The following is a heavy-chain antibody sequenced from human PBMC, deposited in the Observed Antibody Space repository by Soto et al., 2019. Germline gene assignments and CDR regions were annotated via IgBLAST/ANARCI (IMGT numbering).Heavy chain of an antibody. Sequence: PSETLSLTCTVSGGSISSYYRSWIRQPPGKGLEWIGYIYYSGSTNYNPSLKSRVTISVDTSKNQFSLKLSSVTAADTAVYYCARSGYDRDKNYYYGMDVWGQGTTVTVSS. J-gene: IGHJ6*02. CDR1: GGSISSYY. D-gene: IGHD5-12*01. V-gene: IGHV4-59*01. CDR2: IYYSGST. CDR3: ARSGYDRDKNYYYGMDV.